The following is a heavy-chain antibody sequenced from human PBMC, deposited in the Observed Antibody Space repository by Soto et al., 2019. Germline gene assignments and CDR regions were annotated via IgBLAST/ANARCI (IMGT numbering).Heavy chain of an antibody. CDR3: ARVLPPFDP. V-gene: IGHV1-18*01. CDR1: GYTFTSYG. Sequence: QVQLVQSGAEVKKPGASVKVSCKASGYTFTSYGISWVRQAPGQGLEWMGWINAYNGNTTYAQKLPGRLTVTTDTSTSTAYMELRSVSSDDTAVYYCARVLPPFDPWGQGTLVTVSS. CDR2: INAYNGNT. J-gene: IGHJ5*02.